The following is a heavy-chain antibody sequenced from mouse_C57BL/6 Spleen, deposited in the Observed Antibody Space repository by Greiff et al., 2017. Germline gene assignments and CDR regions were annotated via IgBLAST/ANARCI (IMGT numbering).Heavy chain of an antibody. J-gene: IGHJ1*03. Sequence: EVKLMESEGGLVQPGSSMKLSCTASGFTFSDYYMAWVRQVPEKGLEWVANINYDGSSTYYLDSLKSRFIISRDNAKNILYLQMRSLKSEDTATXYCAREGPSVFDVWGTGTTGTVSS. D-gene: IGHD3-1*01. CDR3: AREGPSVFDV. CDR1: GFTFSDYY. CDR2: INYDGSST. V-gene: IGHV5-16*01.